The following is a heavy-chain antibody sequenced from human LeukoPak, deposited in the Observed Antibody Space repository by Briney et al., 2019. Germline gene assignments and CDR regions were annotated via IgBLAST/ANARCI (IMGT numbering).Heavy chain of an antibody. V-gene: IGHV3-23*01. Sequence: GGSLRLSCVASGFTFSSYAMSWVRQAPGKGLEWVSAISGSGGSTYYADSVKGRFTISRDNSKNTLYLQMNSLRAEDTAVYYCAKDHVVVPAATTFDYWGQGTLVTVSS. J-gene: IGHJ4*02. CDR1: GFTFSSYA. CDR2: ISGSGGST. D-gene: IGHD2-2*01. CDR3: AKDHVVVPAATTFDY.